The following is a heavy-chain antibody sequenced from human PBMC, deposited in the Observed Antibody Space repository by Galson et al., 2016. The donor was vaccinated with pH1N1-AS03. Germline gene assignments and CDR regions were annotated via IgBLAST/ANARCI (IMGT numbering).Heavy chain of an antibody. CDR3: AHSRVAVEASGAFDV. CDR2: IYWNEDK. Sequence: PALVKPTQTLTLTCTVTGFSLTTMREGVGWIRQPPGKALEWLALIYWNEDKRFSQSLKNRSTITKDTSKNEVVLTMTNMDPADTGTYYWAHSRVAVEASGAFDVWGQGTTVTVSS. V-gene: IGHV2-5*01. CDR1: GFSLTTMREG. D-gene: IGHD6-19*01. J-gene: IGHJ3*01.